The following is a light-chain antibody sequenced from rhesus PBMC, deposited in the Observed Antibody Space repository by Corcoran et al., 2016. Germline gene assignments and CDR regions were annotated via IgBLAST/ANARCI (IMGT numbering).Light chain of an antibody. V-gene: IGKV4-1*01. J-gene: IGKJ2*01. Sequence: DIVMTQSPDSLAVSLGERVTINCKSSQSLLYSSTNKNYLAWYQQKPGQAPKLLIYWASTRESGVPNRFSGSGSGTDFILPISGLQAEDVAVYYCQQYYSTPYSFGQGTKVEIK. CDR3: QQYYSTPYS. CDR2: WAS. CDR1: QSLLYSSTNKNY.